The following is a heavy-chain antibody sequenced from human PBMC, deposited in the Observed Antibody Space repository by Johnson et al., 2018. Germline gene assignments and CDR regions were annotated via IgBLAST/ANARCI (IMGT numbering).Heavy chain of an antibody. V-gene: IGHV1-69*01. CDR1: GGTFSSYA. D-gene: IGHD3-10*01. CDR2: IIPIFGTA. Sequence: QVQLVESGAEVKKPGSSXKVSCKASGGTFSSYAISWVRQAPGQGLEWMGGIIPIFGTANYAQKFQGRVTITADESTSTAYMELSSLRSEDRAVYYCARVMVAGYGMDVWGQGTTVTVSS. J-gene: IGHJ6*02. CDR3: ARVMVAGYGMDV.